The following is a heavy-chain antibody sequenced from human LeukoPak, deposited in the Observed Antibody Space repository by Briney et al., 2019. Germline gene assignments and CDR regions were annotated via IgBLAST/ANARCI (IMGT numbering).Heavy chain of an antibody. CDR1: GFTFSTYA. Sequence: PGRSLRLSCAASGFTFSTYAMYWVRQAPGKGLEWVAVISYDGSNEYYADSVKGRFAISRDNSRNTLYLQMSSLRVEDTAVYYCARGSPPDYWGQGTLVTVSS. CDR3: ARGSPPDY. CDR2: ISYDGSNE. V-gene: IGHV3-30*09. J-gene: IGHJ4*02.